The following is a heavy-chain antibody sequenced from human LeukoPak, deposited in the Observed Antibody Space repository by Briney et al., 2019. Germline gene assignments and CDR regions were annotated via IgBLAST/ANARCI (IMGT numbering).Heavy chain of an antibody. CDR2: IYYSGST. D-gene: IGHD1-26*01. Sequence: SETLSLTCTVSGCSISSYYWSWIRQPPGKGLEWIGYIYYSGSTNYNPSLKSRVTISVDTSKNQFSLRLNSVTAADTAVYYCARGGSYFGYWGQGTLVTVSS. CDR3: ARGGSYFGY. CDR1: GCSISSYY. J-gene: IGHJ4*02. V-gene: IGHV4-59*01.